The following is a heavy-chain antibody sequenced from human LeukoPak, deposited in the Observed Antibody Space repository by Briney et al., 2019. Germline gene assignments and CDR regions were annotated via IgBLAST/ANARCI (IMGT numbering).Heavy chain of an antibody. V-gene: IGHV3-15*07. Sequence: PGGSLRLSCAASGFTFSNAWMNWVRQAPGKGLEWVGRIKSKTDGGTTDYAAPVKGRFTISRDDSKNTLYPQMNSLKTEDTAVYYCTTDLGGWPYYFDYWGQGTLVTVSS. D-gene: IGHD6-19*01. CDR1: GFTFSNAW. J-gene: IGHJ4*02. CDR3: TTDLGGWPYYFDY. CDR2: IKSKTDGGTT.